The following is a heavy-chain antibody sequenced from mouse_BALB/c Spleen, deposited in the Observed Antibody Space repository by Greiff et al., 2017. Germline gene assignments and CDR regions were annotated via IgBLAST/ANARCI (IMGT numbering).Heavy chain of an antibody. V-gene: IGHV1S137*01. Sequence: QVHVKQSGAELVRPGVSVKISCKGSGYTFTDYAMHWVKQSHAKSLEWIGVISTYYGDASYNQKFKGKATMTVDKSSSTAYMELARLTSEDSAIYYCARKEDAMDYWGQGTSVTVSS. CDR2: ISTYYGDA. CDR3: ARKEDAMDY. CDR1: GYTFTDYA. J-gene: IGHJ4*01.